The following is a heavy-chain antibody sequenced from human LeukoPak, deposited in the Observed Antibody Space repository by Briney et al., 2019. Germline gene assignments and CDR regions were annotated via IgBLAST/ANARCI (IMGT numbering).Heavy chain of an antibody. D-gene: IGHD3-3*01. CDR1: GFTFSSYA. V-gene: IGHV3-30*04. CDR2: ISYDGSNK. Sequence: GGSLRLSCAASGFTFSSYAMHWVRQAPGKGLEWVAVISYDGSNKYYADSVKGRFTISRDNSKNTLYLQMNSLRAEDTAVYYCARDKDFWSGYYDYWGQGTLVTVSS. CDR3: ARDKDFWSGYYDY. J-gene: IGHJ4*02.